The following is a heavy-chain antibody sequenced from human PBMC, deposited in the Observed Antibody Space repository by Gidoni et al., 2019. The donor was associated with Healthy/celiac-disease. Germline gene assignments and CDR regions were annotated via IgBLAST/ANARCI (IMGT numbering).Heavy chain of an antibody. V-gene: IGHV3-21*01. CDR1: GFTFSSYS. Sequence: EVQLVESGGGLVKPGGSLRLSCAASGFTFSSYSMNWVRQAPGKGLEWVSSISSSSSYIYYADSVKGRFTISRDNAKNSLYLQMNSLRAEDTAVYYCARDYYDSSGSWDYFDYWGQGTLVTVSS. CDR2: ISSSSSYI. D-gene: IGHD3-22*01. J-gene: IGHJ4*02. CDR3: ARDYYDSSGSWDYFDY.